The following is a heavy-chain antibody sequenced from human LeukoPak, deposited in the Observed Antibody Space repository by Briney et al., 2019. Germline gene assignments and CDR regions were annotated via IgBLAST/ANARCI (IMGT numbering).Heavy chain of an antibody. Sequence: PGGSLRLSCAASGFTFSSYWMHWVRQAPGKGLVWVSRINTDGSSTTYADSVKGRFTISRDNSKNMLYLQMNSLRAEDTAVYYCAKDGLGRATIREFDHWGQGTLVTVSS. D-gene: IGHD5-24*01. CDR1: GFTFSSYW. V-gene: IGHV3-74*01. J-gene: IGHJ4*02. CDR3: AKDGLGRATIREFDH. CDR2: INTDGSST.